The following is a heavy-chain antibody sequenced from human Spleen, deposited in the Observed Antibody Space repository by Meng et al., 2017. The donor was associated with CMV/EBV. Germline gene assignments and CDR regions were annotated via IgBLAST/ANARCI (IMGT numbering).Heavy chain of an antibody. CDR1: GGSFSGYY. CDR2: INHSGST. CDR3: ARSDSAGQTGGHFDY. J-gene: IGHJ4*02. Sequence: VYGGSFSGYYWSWIRQTPGKGLEWIGEINHSGSTNYNPSLKSRVTISVDTSKNQFSLKLSSVTAADTAVYYCARSDSAGQTGGHFDYWGQGTLVTVSS. D-gene: IGHD6-13*01. V-gene: IGHV4-34*01.